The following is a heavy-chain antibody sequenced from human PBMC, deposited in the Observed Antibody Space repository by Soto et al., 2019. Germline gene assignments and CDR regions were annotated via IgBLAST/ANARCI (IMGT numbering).Heavy chain of an antibody. CDR2: IYYSGST. Sequence: QVQLQESGPGLVKPSETLSLTCTVSGGSISSYYWSWIRQPPGKGLEWIGYIYYSGSTNYNPSLNSRVTISVDTSKNQFSLKLSSVTAADTAVYYCARDRSSGRGYYYYGMDVWGQGTTVTVSS. CDR3: ARDRSSGRGYYYYGMDV. CDR1: GGSISSYY. D-gene: IGHD3-10*01. V-gene: IGHV4-59*01. J-gene: IGHJ6*02.